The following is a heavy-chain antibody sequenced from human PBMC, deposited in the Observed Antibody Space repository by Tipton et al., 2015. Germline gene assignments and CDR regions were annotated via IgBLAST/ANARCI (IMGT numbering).Heavy chain of an antibody. V-gene: IGHV3-23*01. Sequence: SLRLSCVASGFTLSNYAMTWARQAPGKGLEYISSISARGDNTKYADSVKGRFTISRDNSKNTLFLQMSSLRVEDTAVYFCANEPLYDFDCWGLGTLVTVSS. CDR3: ANEPLYDFDC. D-gene: IGHD2-2*02. CDR2: ISARGDNT. J-gene: IGHJ4*02. CDR1: GFTLSNYA.